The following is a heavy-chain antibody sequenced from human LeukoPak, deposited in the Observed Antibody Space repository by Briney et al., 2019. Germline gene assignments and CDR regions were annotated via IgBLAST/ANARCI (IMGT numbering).Heavy chain of an antibody. V-gene: IGHV1-2*02. J-gene: IGHJ4*02. Sequence: ASVKVSCKASGYTFTGYYMHWVRQAPGQGLEWMGWINPNSGGTNYAQKFQGRVTMTRDTSISTAYMELSRLRSDDTAVYYCASGGTGSSGYYDYFDYWGQGTLVTVSS. CDR1: GYTFTGYY. CDR2: INPNSGGT. CDR3: ASGGTGSSGYYDYFDY. D-gene: IGHD3-22*01.